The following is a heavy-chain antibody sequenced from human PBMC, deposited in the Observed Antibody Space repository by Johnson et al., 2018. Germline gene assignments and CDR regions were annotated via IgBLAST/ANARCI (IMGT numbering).Heavy chain of an antibody. Sequence: VQLVQSGGGVVQPGRSLRLSCAASGFTFSSYAMSWVRPAPGKGLEWVANIKQDGSEKYYVDSVKGRFTISRDNAKHSLYLQMNRLRAEDTAVYYCARDYYDSWGDYYYMEVGGKGNTVPVSS. CDR3: ARDYYDSWGDYYYMEV. V-gene: IGHV3-7*01. J-gene: IGHJ6*03. CDR1: GFTFSSYA. CDR2: IKQDGSEK. D-gene: IGHD3-22*01.